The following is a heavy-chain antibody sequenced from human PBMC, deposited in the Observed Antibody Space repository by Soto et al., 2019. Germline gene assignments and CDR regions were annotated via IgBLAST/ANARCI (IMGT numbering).Heavy chain of an antibody. Sequence: GASVKVSCKASGYTFTSYAMHWVRQAPGQRLEWMGWINAGNGNTKYSQKFQGRVTITRDTSASTAYMELSSLRSEDTAVYYCARDLPYDSSGFNWFDPWGQGTLVTVPQ. J-gene: IGHJ5*02. V-gene: IGHV1-3*01. CDR1: GYTFTSYA. CDR2: INAGNGNT. D-gene: IGHD3-22*01. CDR3: ARDLPYDSSGFNWFDP.